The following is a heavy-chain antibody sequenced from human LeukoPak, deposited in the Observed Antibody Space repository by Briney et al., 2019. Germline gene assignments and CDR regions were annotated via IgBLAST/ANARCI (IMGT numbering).Heavy chain of an antibody. CDR1: GGTFSSYA. CDR3: ARHRGYSYGYFY. CDR2: LIPIFGTA. D-gene: IGHD5-18*01. Sequence: GASVKVSCKASGGTFSSYAISWVRQAPGQGLEWMGSLIPIFGTANYAQKFQGRVTITTDESTSTAYMELSSLRSEDTAVYYCARHRGYSYGYFYWGQGTLVTVSS. J-gene: IGHJ4*02. V-gene: IGHV1-69*05.